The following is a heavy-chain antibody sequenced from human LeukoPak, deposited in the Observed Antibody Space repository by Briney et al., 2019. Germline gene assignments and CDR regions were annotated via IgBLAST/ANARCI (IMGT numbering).Heavy chain of an antibody. Sequence: GGSLRLSCAASGFTFSSYSMNWVRQAPGKGLEWVSSISSSSSYIYYVDSVKGRFTISRDNAKNPLYLQMNSLRAEDTAVYYCARAAAAGDYWGQGTLVTVSS. V-gene: IGHV3-21*01. CDR1: GFTFSSYS. CDR2: ISSSSSYI. D-gene: IGHD6-13*01. J-gene: IGHJ4*02. CDR3: ARAAAAGDY.